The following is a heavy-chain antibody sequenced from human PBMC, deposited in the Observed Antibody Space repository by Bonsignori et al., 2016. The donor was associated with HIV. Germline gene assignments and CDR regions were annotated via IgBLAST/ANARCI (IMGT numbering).Heavy chain of an antibody. D-gene: IGHD2-15*01. CDR3: ARDSCSGGSCSAPDY. V-gene: IGHV1-69*01. CDR2: IIPILNTA. Sequence: WVRQAPGQGLEWVGGIIPILNTAKYAQTFQGRVTITADESTSTAYMELSSLRSEDTAVYYCARDSCSGGSCSAPDYWGQGTLVTVSS. J-gene: IGHJ4*02.